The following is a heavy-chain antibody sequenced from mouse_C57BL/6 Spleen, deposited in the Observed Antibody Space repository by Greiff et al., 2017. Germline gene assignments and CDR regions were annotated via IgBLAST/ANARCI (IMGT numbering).Heavy chain of an antibody. V-gene: IGHV3-6*01. CDR1: GYSITSGYY. J-gene: IGHJ2*01. CDR2: ISYDGSN. CDR3: ARDHYYGSLDYYFDY. Sequence: EVKLMESGPGLVKPSQSLSLTCSVTGYSITSGYYWNWIRQFPGNKLEWMGYISYDGSNNYNPSLKNRISITRDTSKNQFFLKLNSVTTEDTATYYCARDHYYGSLDYYFDYWGQGTTLTVSS. D-gene: IGHD1-1*01.